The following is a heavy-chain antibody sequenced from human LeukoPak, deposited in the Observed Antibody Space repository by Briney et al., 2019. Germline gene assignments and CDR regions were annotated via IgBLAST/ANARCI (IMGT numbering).Heavy chain of an antibody. J-gene: IGHJ4*02. V-gene: IGHV4-31*03. Sequence: PSQTLSLTCTVSGGSISSGGYYWSWIRQHPGKGLEWIGYICYSGSTYYNPSLKSRVTILVDTSKNQFSLKLSSVTAADTAVYYCARGRRLGYSGYVVVPYFDYWGQGTLVTVSS. D-gene: IGHD5-12*01. CDR1: GGSISSGGYY. CDR3: ARGRRLGYSGYVVVPYFDY. CDR2: ICYSGST.